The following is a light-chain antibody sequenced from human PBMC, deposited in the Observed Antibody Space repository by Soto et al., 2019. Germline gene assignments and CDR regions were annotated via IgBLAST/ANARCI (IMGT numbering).Light chain of an antibody. CDR3: QQYNYWPPT. CDR1: QSISSN. V-gene: IGKV3-15*01. CDR2: GAS. Sequence: ERVMTQSPATLSVSPGERATLSCRASQSISSNLAWYQQKPVQAPSLLIYGASPRAPGIPARFSGSGSGTEFTLTISSLQSEDFAVYYCQQYNYWPPTFGQGTKVDI. J-gene: IGKJ1*01.